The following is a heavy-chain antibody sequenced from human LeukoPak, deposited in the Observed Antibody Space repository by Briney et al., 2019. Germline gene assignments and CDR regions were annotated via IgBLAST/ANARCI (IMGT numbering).Heavy chain of an antibody. CDR1: GGTFSSYA. J-gene: IGHJ4*02. V-gene: IGHV1-69*13. D-gene: IGHD6-13*01. CDR2: IIPIFGTA. CDR3: ARGSQRYSSSWYLGY. Sequence: ASVQVSCKASGGTFSSYAISWVRQAPGQGLEWMGGIIPIFGTANYAQKFQGRVTITADESTSTAYMELSSLRSEDTAVYYCARGSQRYSSSWYLGYWGQGTLVTVSS.